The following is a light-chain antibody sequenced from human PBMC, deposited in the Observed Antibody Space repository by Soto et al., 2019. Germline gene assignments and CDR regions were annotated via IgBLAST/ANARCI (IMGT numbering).Light chain of an antibody. CDR3: SSHTNSDTVV. Sequence: QSVLTQPASVSGSPGQSVTISCTGTSSDVGGYNYVSWYQQHPGKAPKLLIYDVSIRPSGVSNRFSGSKTGNTASLTISGLQADDEADYYCSSHTNSDTVVFGGGTQLTVL. J-gene: IGLJ2*01. CDR1: SSDVGGYNY. CDR2: DVS. V-gene: IGLV2-14*01.